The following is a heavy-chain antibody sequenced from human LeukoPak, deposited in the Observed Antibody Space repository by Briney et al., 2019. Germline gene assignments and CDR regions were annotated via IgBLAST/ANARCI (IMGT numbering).Heavy chain of an antibody. D-gene: IGHD3-3*01. J-gene: IGHJ4*02. CDR3: ARDSRFLEWFLDY. V-gene: IGHV3-21*01. CDR2: ISSSSSYI. Sequence: GSLRLSCAASGFTFSSYSMNWVRQAPGKGVEWVSSISSSSSYIYYADSVKGRFTISRDNAKNSLYLQMNSLRAEDTAVYYCARDSRFLEWFLDYWGQGTLVTVSS. CDR1: GFTFSSYS.